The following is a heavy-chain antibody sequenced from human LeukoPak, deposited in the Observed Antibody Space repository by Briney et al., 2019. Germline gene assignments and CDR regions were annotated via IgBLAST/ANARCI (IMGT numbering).Heavy chain of an antibody. D-gene: IGHD2/OR15-2a*01. V-gene: IGHV4-59*05. CDR2: IYYSGST. CDR1: GGSISSYY. CDR3: ARKNPLGAFDI. J-gene: IGHJ3*02. Sequence: SETLSLTCTVSGGSISSYYWSWIRQPPGKGLEWIGSIYYSGSTYYNPSLKSRVTISVDTSKNQFSLKLSSVTAADTAVYYCARKNPLGAFDIWGQGTMVTVSS.